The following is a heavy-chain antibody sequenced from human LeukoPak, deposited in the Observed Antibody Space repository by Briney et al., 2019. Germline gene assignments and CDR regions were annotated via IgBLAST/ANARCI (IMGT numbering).Heavy chain of an antibody. V-gene: IGHV3-23*01. CDR2: ISGSGGST. J-gene: IGHJ3*02. D-gene: IGHD5-18*01. Sequence: PGGSLRLSCAASGFTFSSYAMSWVRQAPGKGLEWVSAISGSGGSTYYADSVKGRFTISRDNSKNTLYLQMNSLRAEDTAVYYCAKDGGYSYGPDDAFDIWGQGTMVTVSS. CDR1: GFTFSSYA. CDR3: AKDGGYSYGPDDAFDI.